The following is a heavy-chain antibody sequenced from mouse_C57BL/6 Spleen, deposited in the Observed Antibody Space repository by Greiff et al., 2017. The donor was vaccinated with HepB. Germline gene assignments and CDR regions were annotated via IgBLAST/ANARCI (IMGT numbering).Heavy chain of an antibody. J-gene: IGHJ1*03. D-gene: IGHD2-5*01. V-gene: IGHV1-18*01. Sequence: VQLQQSGPELVKPGASVKIPCKASGYTFTDYNMDWVKQSHGKSLEWIGDINPNNGVTIYNQKFKDKSTLTVDKSSSTAYMELRSLTSEETEVYYCARGYYSNYDWYFDVWGTGTTVTVSS. CDR2: INPNNGVT. CDR1: GYTFTDYN. CDR3: ARGYYSNYDWYFDV.